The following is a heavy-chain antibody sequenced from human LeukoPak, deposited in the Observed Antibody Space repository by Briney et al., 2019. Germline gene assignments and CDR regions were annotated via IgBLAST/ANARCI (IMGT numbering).Heavy chain of an antibody. J-gene: IGHJ4*02. CDR3: ARDLGSRDTKDYIDS. D-gene: IGHD2-8*01. CDR1: GFRFSSYS. Sequence: PGGPLRLSCESSGFRFSSYSIHWVRQTPDRGLEWVAVISYDGNRKEYADSVKGRFSLSRDNSRERLYLQMNSLRLEDTGMYYCARDLGSRDTKDYIDSWGQGTLVTVSS. V-gene: IGHV3-30*13. CDR2: ISYDGNRK.